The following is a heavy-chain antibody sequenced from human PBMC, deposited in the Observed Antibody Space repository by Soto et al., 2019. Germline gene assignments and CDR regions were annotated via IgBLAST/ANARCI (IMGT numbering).Heavy chain of an antibody. CDR3: ARDRPSEGWFDP. D-gene: IGHD6-6*01. V-gene: IGHV4-31*03. J-gene: IGHJ5*02. Sequence: QVQLQESGPGLVKPSQTLSLTCTVSGGSISSGGYYWSWIRQHPGKGLEWIGYIYYSGSTYYNPSLKSRXXIXVXXSKNQFSLKLSSVTAADTAVYYCARDRPSEGWFDPWGQGTLVTVSS. CDR2: IYYSGST. CDR1: GGSISSGGYY.